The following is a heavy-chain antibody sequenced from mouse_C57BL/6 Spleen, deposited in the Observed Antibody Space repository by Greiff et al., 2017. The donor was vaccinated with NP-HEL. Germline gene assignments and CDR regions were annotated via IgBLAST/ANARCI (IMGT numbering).Heavy chain of an antibody. J-gene: IGHJ4*01. CDR3: TRWDYDDAMDY. V-gene: IGHV1-64*01. Sequence: VQLQQPGAELVKPGASVKLSCKASGYTFTSYWMHWVKQRPGQGLEWIGMIHPNSGSTNYNQKFKGKAILTADKSSSTAYMELRSLTSEDSAVYYCTRWDYDDAMDYWGQGTSVTVSS. D-gene: IGHD2-4*01. CDR2: IHPNSGST. CDR1: GYTFTSYW.